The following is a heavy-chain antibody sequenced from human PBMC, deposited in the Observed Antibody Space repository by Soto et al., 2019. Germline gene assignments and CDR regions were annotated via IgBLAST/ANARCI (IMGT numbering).Heavy chain of an antibody. V-gene: IGHV1-2*02. J-gene: IGHJ4*02. CDR3: AKSGSLFRPALGYFDY. CDR2: INPNSGGT. D-gene: IGHD1-26*01. CDR1: GFTFTGHY. Sequence: ASVKVSCKASGFTFTGHYIHWVRQAPGQGLEWMGWINPNSGGTSYAQKFQGRVTMTRDTSITTAYMELSRLSSDDTAVYYCAKSGSLFRPALGYFDYWGQGTLVTVSS.